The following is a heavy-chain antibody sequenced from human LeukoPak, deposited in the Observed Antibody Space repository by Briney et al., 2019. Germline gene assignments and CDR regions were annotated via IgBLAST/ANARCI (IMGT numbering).Heavy chain of an antibody. CDR2: ISFDGSNI. D-gene: IGHD5-24*01. CDR1: GFTFRNHA. Sequence: GGSLRLSCGASGFTFRNHAMHWVRQAPGKGLEWVAIISFDGSNIQFGDSVRGRFTISRDNPKNTVFLQMNSLRGDDTAVYYCVKGGDGSIPFDYWGQGTLVTVSS. CDR3: VKGGDGSIPFDY. J-gene: IGHJ4*02. V-gene: IGHV3-30*18.